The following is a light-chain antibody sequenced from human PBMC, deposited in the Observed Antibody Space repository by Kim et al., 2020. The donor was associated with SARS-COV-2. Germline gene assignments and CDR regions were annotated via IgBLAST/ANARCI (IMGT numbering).Light chain of an antibody. V-gene: IGLV1-44*01. J-gene: IGLJ3*02. CDR1: SSNISSNT. CDR2: SSN. CDR3: ASWDDGLSARV. Sequence: GQRVTMSCSGSSSNISSNTVSWYQQLPGRAPKRLIHSSNQRPSGVPDRFSGSKSGTSASLAISGLQSEDEADYYCASWDDGLSARVFGGGTQLTVL.